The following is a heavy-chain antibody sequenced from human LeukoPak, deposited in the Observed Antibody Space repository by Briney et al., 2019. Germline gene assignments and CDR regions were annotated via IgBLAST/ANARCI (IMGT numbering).Heavy chain of an antibody. CDR2: ISYDGSNK. J-gene: IGHJ4*02. Sequence: PGGSLRLSCAASGFTFSTYDMHWVRQAPGKGLEWVAVISYDGSNKYYADSVKGRFTISRDNSKNTLFLQMNSLRPEDTAAYYCARDPSGSYSCWGQGTLVTVSS. CDR3: ARDPSGSYSC. D-gene: IGHD3-10*01. V-gene: IGHV3-30-3*01. CDR1: GFTFSTYD.